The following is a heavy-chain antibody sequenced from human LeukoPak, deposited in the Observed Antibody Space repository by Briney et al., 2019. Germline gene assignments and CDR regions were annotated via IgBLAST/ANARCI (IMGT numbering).Heavy chain of an antibody. V-gene: IGHV3-23*01. CDR2: ITGSGGST. CDR1: GFTFSSYA. Sequence: GGSLRLSCAASGFTFSSYAMSWVRQAPGKGLEGVSAITGSGGSTYYADSVKGRFTISRDNSKNTLYVQMNSLRAEDTAVYYCAKDYHVSGSYRHFDYWGQGTLVTVSS. CDR3: AKDYHVSGSYRHFDY. D-gene: IGHD3-10*01. J-gene: IGHJ4*02.